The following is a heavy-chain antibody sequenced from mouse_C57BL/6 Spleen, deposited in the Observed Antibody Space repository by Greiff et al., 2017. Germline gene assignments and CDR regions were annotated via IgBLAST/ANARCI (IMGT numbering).Heavy chain of an antibody. CDR2: IDPSDSET. D-gene: IGHD2-4*01. J-gene: IGHJ2*01. CDR1: GYTFTSYW. Sequence: QVQLKQPGAELVRPGSSVKLSCKASGYTFTSYWMHWVKQRPIQGLEWIGNIDPSDSETHYNQKFKDKATLTVDKSSSTAYMQLSSLTSEDSAVYYCAREGDYDYGYYFDYWGQGTTLTVSS. V-gene: IGHV1-52*01. CDR3: AREGDYDYGYYFDY.